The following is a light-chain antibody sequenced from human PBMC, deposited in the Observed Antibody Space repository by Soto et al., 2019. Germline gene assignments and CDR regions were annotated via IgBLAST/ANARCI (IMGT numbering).Light chain of an antibody. CDR2: EVT. CDR3: SSYTSSSTYV. Sequence: QSALTQPASVSGSPGQSITISCTGTSSDVGGYNYVAWYQQHPGKAPKLLISEVTDRPSGVSNRFSGSKSGNTASLTISGLQADDEAYYYCSSYTSSSTYVFGPGTKVT. V-gene: IGLV2-14*01. J-gene: IGLJ1*01. CDR1: SSDVGGYNY.